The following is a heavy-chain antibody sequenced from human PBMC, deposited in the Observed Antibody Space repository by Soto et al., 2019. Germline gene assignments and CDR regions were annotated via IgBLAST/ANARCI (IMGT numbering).Heavy chain of an antibody. CDR2: LYDVDGS. CDR1: GLTVSGKKY. V-gene: IGHV3-53*01. CDR3: ASWHEREHAYDV. Sequence: DVQLVESGGGLIQPGESLRLSCAAFGLTVSGKKYVDWLRQAPGKGLEWVSALYDVDGSFYADSVKGRFTTSSDSSKTTVYLQMNGLRPDDTAVYYCASWHEREHAYDVWGQGTTVTVSS. D-gene: IGHD1-1*01. J-gene: IGHJ3*01.